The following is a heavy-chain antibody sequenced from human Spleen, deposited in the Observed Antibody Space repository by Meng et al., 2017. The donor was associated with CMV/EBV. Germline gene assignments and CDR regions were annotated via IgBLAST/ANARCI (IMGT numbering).Heavy chain of an antibody. CDR1: DGSISNYY. D-gene: IGHD6-13*01. CDR3: ARGYTSSWYWFES. CDR2: IYIYYGGST. V-gene: IGHV4-59*12. J-gene: IGHJ5*01. Sequence: ESLKISCTVADGSISNYYWSWIRQPPGKGLEWIGYIYIYYGGSTNYNPSLKSRVTMLVDTSKNQFSLKLSSVTAADTAVYYCARGYTSSWYWFESWGQGTLVTVSS.